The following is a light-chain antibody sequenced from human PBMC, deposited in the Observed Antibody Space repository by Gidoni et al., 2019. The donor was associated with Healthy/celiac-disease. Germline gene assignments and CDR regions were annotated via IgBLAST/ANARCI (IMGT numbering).Light chain of an antibody. J-gene: IGLJ3*02. V-gene: IGLV3-21*04. Sequence: SYVLTQPPSVSVAPGKTARITCGGNNIGSKRVHWYQQKPGQAPVLVIYYDSARPSGIPERFSGSNSGNTATLTISRVEAGDEADYYCQVWDSSSDHPGVFGGGTKLTVL. CDR1: NIGSKR. CDR2: YDS. CDR3: QVWDSSSDHPGV.